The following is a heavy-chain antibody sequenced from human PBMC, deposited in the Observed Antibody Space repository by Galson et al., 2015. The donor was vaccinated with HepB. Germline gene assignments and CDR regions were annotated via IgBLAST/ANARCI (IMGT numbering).Heavy chain of an antibody. Sequence: SLRLSCAASGFIFSSYAMSWVRQAPGKGLEWVSSITGNGVTTYYADSVKGRFTISRDNSKSTLFLQMNSLRAEDTAVFYCAKERGYSYYGYWGQGTLVTVSS. CDR3: AKERGYSYYGY. J-gene: IGHJ4*02. CDR1: GFIFSSYA. D-gene: IGHD5-18*01. V-gene: IGHV3-23*01. CDR2: ITGNGVTT.